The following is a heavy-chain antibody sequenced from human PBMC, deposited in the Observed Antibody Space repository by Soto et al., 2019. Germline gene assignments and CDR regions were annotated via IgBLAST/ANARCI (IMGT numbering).Heavy chain of an antibody. J-gene: IGHJ5*02. CDR3: AKGDNLGPKTGYAFDP. CDR2: TYFRSKWYN. D-gene: IGHD5-12*01. CDR1: GASVSSNTAS. V-gene: IGHV6-1*01. Sequence: SQTLSLPCAISGASVSSNTASWIWIRQSPSRGLEWLGRTYFRSKWYNDYAVSVKSRIIINPDTSNNQFSLQLNSVTPEDTAVYFCAKGDNLGPKTGYAFDPWGQGIMVTVPQ.